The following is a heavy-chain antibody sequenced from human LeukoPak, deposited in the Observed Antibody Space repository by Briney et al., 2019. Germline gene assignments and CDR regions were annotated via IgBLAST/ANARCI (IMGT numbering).Heavy chain of an antibody. CDR1: GFTFSNAW. CDR3: ARDRGIAVAGGWAY. D-gene: IGHD6-19*01. J-gene: IGHJ4*02. CDR2: ISYDGSNK. V-gene: IGHV3-30-3*01. Sequence: GGALRLSCAASGFTFSNAWMSWVRQAPGKGLEWVAVISYDGSNKYYADSVKGRFTISRENSKNTLCMQMNRLRAEDTAVYYCARDRGIAVAGGWAYWGQGTLVTVSS.